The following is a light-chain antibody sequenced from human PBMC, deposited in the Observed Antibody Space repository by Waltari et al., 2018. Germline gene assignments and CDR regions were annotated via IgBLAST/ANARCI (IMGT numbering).Light chain of an antibody. V-gene: IGKV1-27*01. Sequence: DIQMTQSPSSLSASVGVRVTITCRASQGISNYFAWYQQKPGKVPKLLIYAASTLQSGVPSRFSGSGSGTDFTLTISSVQADDVAVYYCQQYFSPPYTFGQGTKLEIK. J-gene: IGKJ2*01. CDR2: AAS. CDR1: QGISNY. CDR3: QQYFSPPYT.